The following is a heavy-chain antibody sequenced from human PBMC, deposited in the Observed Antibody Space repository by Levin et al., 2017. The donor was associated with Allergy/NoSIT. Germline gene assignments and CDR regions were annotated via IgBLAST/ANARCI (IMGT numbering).Heavy chain of an antibody. Sequence: GGSLRLSCAASGFTFSSYSMNWVRQAPGKGLEWVSSISSSSSYIYYADSVKGRFTISRDNAKNSLYLQMNSLRAEDTAVYYCARDGVSWPYPFDYWGQGTLVTVSS. CDR2: ISSSSSYI. V-gene: IGHV3-21*01. CDR3: ARDGVSWPYPFDY. J-gene: IGHJ4*02. D-gene: IGHD3-3*01. CDR1: GFTFSSYS.